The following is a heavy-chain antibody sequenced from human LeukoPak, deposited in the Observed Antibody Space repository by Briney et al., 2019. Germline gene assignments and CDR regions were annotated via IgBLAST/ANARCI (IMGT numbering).Heavy chain of an antibody. CDR2: ISWNSGSI. D-gene: IGHD3-22*01. J-gene: IGHJ5*02. Sequence: PGRSLRLSCAASGFTFDDYAMHWVRQAPGKGLEWVSGISWNSGSIGYADSVKGRFTISRDNAKNSLYLQMNSLRAEDMALYYCAKDTNYYDSSGCFDPWGQGTLVTVSS. CDR3: AKDTNYYDSSGCFDP. V-gene: IGHV3-9*03. CDR1: GFTFDDYA.